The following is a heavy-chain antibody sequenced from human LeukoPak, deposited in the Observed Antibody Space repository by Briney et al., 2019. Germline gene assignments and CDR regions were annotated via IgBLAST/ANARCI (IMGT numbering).Heavy chain of an antibody. CDR1: GFTFTGYY. Sequence: ASVKVSCKASGFTFTGYYMHWVRQPPGQGLEWMGWINPNSGDTNYAQKFQGRVTMTRDTSINTAYMELTRLTSDDTAVYYCARDRRDSSGYYNLFDYWGQGTLVTVSS. V-gene: IGHV1-2*02. D-gene: IGHD3-22*01. J-gene: IGHJ4*02. CDR3: ARDRRDSSGYYNLFDY. CDR2: INPNSGDT.